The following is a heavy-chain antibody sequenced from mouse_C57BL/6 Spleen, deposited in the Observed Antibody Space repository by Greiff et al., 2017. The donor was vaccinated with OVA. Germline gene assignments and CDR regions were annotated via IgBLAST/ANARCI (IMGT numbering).Heavy chain of an antibody. V-gene: IGHV1-69*01. D-gene: IGHD2-1*01. J-gene: IGHJ3*01. CDR2: IDPSDSYT. CDR1: GYTFTSYW. Sequence: QVQLQQPGAELVMPGASVKLSCKASGYTFTSYWMHWVKQRPGQGLEWIGEIDPSDSYTNYNQKFKGKSTLTVDKSSSTAYMQLSSLTSEDSAVYYCAAIYYGTSWFAYWGKGTLVTVSA. CDR3: AAIYYGTSWFAY.